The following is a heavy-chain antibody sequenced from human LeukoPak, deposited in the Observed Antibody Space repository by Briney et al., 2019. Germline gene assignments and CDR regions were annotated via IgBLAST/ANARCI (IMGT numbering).Heavy chain of an antibody. D-gene: IGHD4-17*01. CDR1: GGSFSGYY. J-gene: IGHJ4*02. Sequence: PSETLSLTCAVYGGSFSGYYWSWIRQPPGKGLEWIGEINHSGSTNYNPSLKSRVTISVDTSKNQFSLKLSSVTAADTAVYYCARDSHYGIDYWGQGTLVTVSS. CDR3: ARDSHYGIDY. CDR2: INHSGST. V-gene: IGHV4-34*01.